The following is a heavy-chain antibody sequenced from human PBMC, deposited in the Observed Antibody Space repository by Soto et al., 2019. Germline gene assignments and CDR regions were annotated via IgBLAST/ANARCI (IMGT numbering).Heavy chain of an antibody. V-gene: IGHV3-30-3*01. CDR3: ARGSKESYPGSRVFDF. Sequence: PGGSLSLSCAASGFTFSSYAMHWVLQAPGQGLEWVAVISYDGSNKYYADSVKGRFTISRDNSKNTLHLQMSSLRAEASAVYYCARGSKESYPGSRVFDFWGRGTLVTVSS. CDR1: GFTFSSYA. CDR2: ISYDGSNK. D-gene: IGHD3-10*01. J-gene: IGHJ4*02.